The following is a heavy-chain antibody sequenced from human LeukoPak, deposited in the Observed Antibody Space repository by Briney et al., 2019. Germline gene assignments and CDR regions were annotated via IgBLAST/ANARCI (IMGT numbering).Heavy chain of an antibody. D-gene: IGHD3-10*01. Sequence: GGSLRLSCAASGFNFNNSAMTWVRQAPGKGLEWLSVISGSGGHIYYADSVQGRFTISRDNAKNSLYLQMNSLRAEDTAVYYCARGDSAGGYWGQGTLVTVSS. CDR3: ARGDSAGGY. CDR1: GFNFNNSA. CDR2: ISGSGGHI. J-gene: IGHJ4*02. V-gene: IGHV3-23*01.